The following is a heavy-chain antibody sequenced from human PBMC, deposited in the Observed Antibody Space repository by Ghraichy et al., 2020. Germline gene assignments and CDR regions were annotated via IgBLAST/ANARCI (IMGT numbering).Heavy chain of an antibody. CDR3: VKDPILDY. Sequence: GGSLTLSCAASGFTFSTSGMHWVRQAPGKGLEWVTFISYSGSNTYYADSVKGRFTISRDNSKSTLYLQMNSLRPEDTAVYYCVKDPILDYWGQGTLVTVPS. CDR2: ISYSGSNT. CDR1: GFTFSTSG. J-gene: IGHJ4*02. V-gene: IGHV3-30*18.